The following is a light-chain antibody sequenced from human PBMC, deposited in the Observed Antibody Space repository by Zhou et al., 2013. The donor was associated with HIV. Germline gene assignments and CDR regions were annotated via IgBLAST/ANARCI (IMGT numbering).Light chain of an antibody. J-gene: IGKJ1*01. CDR1: QSVSSD. V-gene: IGKV3D-15*01. CDR2: DAS. Sequence: EIVMTQSPATLSVSPGERVTLSCRASQSVSSDLVWYQQKPGQAPRLLIYDASNRANGIPARFSGSGSGTDFTLTISSLQSEDFAVYYCQQYNNWPQTFGQGTRVEIK. CDR3: QQYNNWPQT.